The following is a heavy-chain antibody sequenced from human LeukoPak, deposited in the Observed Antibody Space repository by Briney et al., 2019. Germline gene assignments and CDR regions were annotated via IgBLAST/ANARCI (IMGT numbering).Heavy chain of an antibody. CDR2: IYHSGST. CDR1: GYSISSGYY. D-gene: IGHD3-3*01. V-gene: IGHV4-38-2*02. Sequence: SETLSLTCTVSGYSISSGYYWGWIRQSPGKGLEWIGSIYHSGSTYYNPSLKSRVTISVDTSKNQFSLKLSSVTAADTAVYYCARDGGYYDFWSDPSFDYWGQGTLVTVSS. CDR3: ARDGGYYDFWSDPSFDY. J-gene: IGHJ4*02.